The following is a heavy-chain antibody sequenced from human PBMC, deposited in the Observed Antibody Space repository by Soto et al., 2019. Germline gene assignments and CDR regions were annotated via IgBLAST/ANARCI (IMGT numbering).Heavy chain of an antibody. CDR1: GFTFSSYE. Sequence: EVQLVESGGGLAQPGGSVRLSCAASGFTFSSYEMNWVRQAPGKTLEWVSYISSGGDSSYYADSVKGRFTISRDNAKNSLSEQMNKPRVEDTAVYYCARDYCSTTTCHVQAFDSGGQGTLVTVSS. J-gene: IGHJ4*02. V-gene: IGHV3-48*03. CDR3: ARDYCSTTTCHVQAFDS. CDR2: ISSGGDSS. D-gene: IGHD2-2*01.